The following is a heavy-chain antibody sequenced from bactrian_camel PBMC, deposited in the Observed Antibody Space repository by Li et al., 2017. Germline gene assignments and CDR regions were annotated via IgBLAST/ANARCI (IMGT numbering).Heavy chain of an antibody. CDR3: ASDCAAAFVIRAISPLFNY. CDR1: EFPFSSYA. Sequence: HVQLVESGGGSVQPGGSLRLSCAASEFPFSSYAMTWVRQAPGWALEWVASIVSDGSDTYYADSVKGRFTISRGSTKNTVYLQMNNLKPEDTGTYYCASDCAAAFVIRAISPLFNYWGQGTQVTVS. J-gene: IGHJ4*01. CDR2: IVSDGSDT. V-gene: IGHV3S7*01.